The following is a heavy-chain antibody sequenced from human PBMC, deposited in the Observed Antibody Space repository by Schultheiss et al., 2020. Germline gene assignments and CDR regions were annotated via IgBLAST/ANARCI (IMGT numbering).Heavy chain of an antibody. CDR1: GYSISSGYY. D-gene: IGHD1-26*01. Sequence: SQTLSLTCAVSGYSISSGYYWGWIRQPPGKGLEWIGSIYHSGSTYYNPSLKSRVTISVDTSKNQFSLMLSSVTAADTAVYYCARYPWDYYGMDVWGQGTTVTVSS. V-gene: IGHV4-38-2*01. J-gene: IGHJ6*02. CDR3: ARYPWDYYGMDV. CDR2: IYHSGST.